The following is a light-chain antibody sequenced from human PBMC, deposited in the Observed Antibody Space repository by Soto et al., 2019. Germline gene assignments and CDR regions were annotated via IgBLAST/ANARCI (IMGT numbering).Light chain of an antibody. CDR1: QGVXSN. Sequence: IWLTQCPFAMSASPGERATLSCKASQGVXSNFVWYEGKPGQSNRLLSXGASTRATVIPARFSGSGSGREFTLTISSLQSGEFAGYYCQQYHAWSTSTVGQGTRLDIK. CDR3: QQYHAWSTST. J-gene: IGKJ5*01. CDR2: GAS. V-gene: IGKV3-15*01.